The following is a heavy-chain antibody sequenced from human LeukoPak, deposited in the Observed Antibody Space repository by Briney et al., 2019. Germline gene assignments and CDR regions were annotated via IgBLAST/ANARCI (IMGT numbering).Heavy chain of an antibody. D-gene: IGHD2-21*01. CDR2: IYRGGST. CDR3: ARDIADAFDI. J-gene: IGHJ3*02. Sequence: LEWIGEIYRGGSTNYNPSLKSRVTISADKSKNQFSLKLSSVTAADTAVYYCARDIADAFDIWGQGTMVTVSS. V-gene: IGHV4-4*02.